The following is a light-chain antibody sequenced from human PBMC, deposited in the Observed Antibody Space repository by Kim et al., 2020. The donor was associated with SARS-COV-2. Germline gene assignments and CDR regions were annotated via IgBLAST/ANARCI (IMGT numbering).Light chain of an antibody. J-gene: IGLJ2*01. Sequence: SELTQDPAVSVALGQTVRITCQGDSLRTYYASWYQQKPGQAPILVIHGKNNRPSGIPDRFSGSSSGNTASLTVTGAQAVDEADYYCISRDNSADHVVFGGGTKLIVL. CDR3: ISRDNSADHVV. CDR2: GKN. V-gene: IGLV3-19*01. CDR1: SLRTYY.